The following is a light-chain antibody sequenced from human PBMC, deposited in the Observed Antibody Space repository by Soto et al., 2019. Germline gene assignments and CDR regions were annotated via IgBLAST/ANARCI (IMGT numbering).Light chain of an antibody. J-gene: IGKJ1*01. CDR2: GAS. Sequence: EIVLTQSPGTLSLSPGDRATLSCRTSQSVSNSYLAWFQHKVGQAPRLLIYGASSRATGIPDRFSGSGSGTDFTLTISRLEPEDFAVYYCQQYSSSSFTWTFGQGTKVDIK. CDR3: QQYSSSSFTWT. V-gene: IGKV3-20*01. CDR1: QSVSNSY.